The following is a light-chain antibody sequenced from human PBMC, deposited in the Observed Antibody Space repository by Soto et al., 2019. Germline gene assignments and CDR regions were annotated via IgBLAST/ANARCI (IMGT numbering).Light chain of an antibody. Sequence: QSALTQPASVSGSPGQSITISCTGTSSDVGAYNYVSWYQQHPGKAPIIMIYDVSTRPSGVSDRFSGSKSGNTASLTISGLQAEDDADYYCSSYTITSRVFGTGTKVTVL. V-gene: IGLV2-14*01. J-gene: IGLJ1*01. CDR2: DVS. CDR3: SSYTITSRV. CDR1: SSDVGAYNY.